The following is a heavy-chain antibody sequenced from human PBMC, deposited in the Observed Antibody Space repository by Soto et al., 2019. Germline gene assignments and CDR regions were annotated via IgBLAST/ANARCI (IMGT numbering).Heavy chain of an antibody. CDR1: GFTFSSYA. V-gene: IGHV3-30-3*01. CDR2: ISYDGSNK. Sequence: GGSLRLSCAASGFTFSSYAMHWVRQAPGKGLEWVAVISYDGSNKYYADSVKGRFTISRDNSKNTLYLQMNSLRAEDTAVYYCASRSGVSRIAVAGTLDYWGQGTLVTVSS. J-gene: IGHJ4*02. D-gene: IGHD6-19*01. CDR3: ASRSGVSRIAVAGTLDY.